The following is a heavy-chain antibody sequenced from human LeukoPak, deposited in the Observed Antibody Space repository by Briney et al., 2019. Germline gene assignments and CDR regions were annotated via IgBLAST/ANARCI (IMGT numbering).Heavy chain of an antibody. V-gene: IGHV4-61*02. CDR1: AGSISSGSYY. D-gene: IGHD1-26*01. CDR2: IYTSGST. J-gene: IGHJ3*02. Sequence: SQTLSLTCTVCAGSISSGSYYWSWIRQPAGKGLEWIGRIYTSGSTNYNPSLKSRVTISVDTSKNQFSLKLSSVTAADTAVYYCARDQRWGPLDAFDIWGQGTMVTVSS. CDR3: ARDQRWGPLDAFDI.